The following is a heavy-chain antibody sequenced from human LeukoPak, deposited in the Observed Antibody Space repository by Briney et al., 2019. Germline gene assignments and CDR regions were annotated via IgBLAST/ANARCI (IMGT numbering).Heavy chain of an antibody. CDR2: ISAYNGNT. J-gene: IGHJ4*02. CDR3: ASGPVVRGVRHYFDY. Sequence: ASVKVSCKASGYTFTGYYMHWVRQAPGQGLEWMGWISAYNGNTNYAQKLQGRVTMTTDTSTSTAYMELRSLRSDDTAVYYCASGPVVRGVRHYFDYWGQGTLVTVSS. CDR1: GYTFTGYY. D-gene: IGHD3-10*01. V-gene: IGHV1-18*04.